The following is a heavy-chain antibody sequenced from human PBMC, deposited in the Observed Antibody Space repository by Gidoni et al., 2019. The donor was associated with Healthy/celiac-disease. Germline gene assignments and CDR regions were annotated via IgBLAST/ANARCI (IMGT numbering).Heavy chain of an antibody. Sequence: QVQLVQSGAEVKKPGASVTVSCKASGYTFTSYDINWVRQATGQGLEWMGWMNPNSGNTGYAQKFQGRVTMTRNTSISTAYMELSSLRSEDTAVYYCARGGTNYDFWSGFEVSILIDYWGQGTLVTVSS. V-gene: IGHV1-8*01. D-gene: IGHD3-3*01. J-gene: IGHJ4*02. CDR1: GYTFTSYD. CDR3: ARGGTNYDFWSGFEVSILIDY. CDR2: MNPNSGNT.